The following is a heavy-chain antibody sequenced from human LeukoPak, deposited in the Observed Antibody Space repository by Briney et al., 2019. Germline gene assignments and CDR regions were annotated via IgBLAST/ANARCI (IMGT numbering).Heavy chain of an antibody. Sequence: RXAPGQXXXWMGIINPSGGSTSYAQKFQGRVTMTRDTSTSTVYMELSSLRSEDTAVYYCARDHGSKGAWFDPWGQGTLVTVSS. J-gene: IGHJ5*02. D-gene: IGHD3-22*01. V-gene: IGHV1-46*01. CDR3: ARDHGSKGAWFDP. CDR2: INPSGGST.